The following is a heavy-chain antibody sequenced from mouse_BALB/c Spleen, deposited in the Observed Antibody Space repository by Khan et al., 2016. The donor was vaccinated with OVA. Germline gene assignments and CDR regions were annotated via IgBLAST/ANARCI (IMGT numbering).Heavy chain of an antibody. J-gene: IGHJ3*01. CDR2: IIYTGYT. Sequence: EVQRQESGPSLVKPSQTLSLTCSVTGDSITSGYWNRIRKFPGNKLEYMGYIIYTGYTYYNPSLKSRISITRHTSKNQYYLQLSSVADKDTATYYCARSTYGYAFVYSGQGTLVTVSA. D-gene: IGHD2-2*01. CDR1: GDSITSGY. CDR3: ARSTYGYAFVY. V-gene: IGHV3-8*02.